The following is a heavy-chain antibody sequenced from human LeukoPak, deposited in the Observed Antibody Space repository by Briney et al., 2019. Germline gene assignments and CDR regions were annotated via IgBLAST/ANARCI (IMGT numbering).Heavy chain of an antibody. D-gene: IGHD3-3*01. CDR2: ISGSGGST. Sequence: GGSLRLSCAASGFTFSSYAMSWVRQAPGKGLEWVSAISGSGGSTYYADSVKGRFTISRDNSENTLYLQMNSLRAEDTAVYYCAKERAGSITIFGVVIRDPDYWGQGTLVTVSS. J-gene: IGHJ4*02. V-gene: IGHV3-23*01. CDR1: GFTFSSYA. CDR3: AKERAGSITIFGVVIRDPDY.